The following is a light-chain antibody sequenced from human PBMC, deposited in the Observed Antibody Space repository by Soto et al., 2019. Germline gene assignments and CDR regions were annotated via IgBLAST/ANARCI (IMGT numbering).Light chain of an antibody. Sequence: EIVLTQSPATLSLSPGERATLSCRASQSVSTYLAWYQQKPGQAPRLLIYDSSNRATGIPARFSGSGSETDFTLTIRGLEPEDFALYYCQQRSNWRDTFGGGTKVAIK. CDR2: DSS. CDR3: QQRSNWRDT. CDR1: QSVSTY. J-gene: IGKJ4*01. V-gene: IGKV3-11*01.